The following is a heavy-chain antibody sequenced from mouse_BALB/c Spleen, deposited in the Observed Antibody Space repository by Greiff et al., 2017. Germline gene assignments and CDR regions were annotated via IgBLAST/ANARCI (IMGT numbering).Heavy chain of an antibody. CDR3: ARRGGYYHYAMDY. CDR2: ISYSGST. V-gene: IGHV3-2*02. Sequence: EVKLVESGPGLVKPSQSLSLTCTVTGYSITSDYAWNWIRQFPGNKLEWMGYISYSGSTSYNPSLKSRISITRDTSKNQFFLQLNSVTTEDTATYYCARRGGYYHYAMDYWGQGTSVTVSS. J-gene: IGHJ4*01. D-gene: IGHD2-3*01. CDR1: GYSITSDYA.